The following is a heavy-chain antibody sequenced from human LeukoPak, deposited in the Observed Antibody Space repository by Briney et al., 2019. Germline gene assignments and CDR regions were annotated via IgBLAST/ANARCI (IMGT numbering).Heavy chain of an antibody. Sequence: ASVKVSCKASGHTFTSYGISWARQAPGQGLEWMGWISAYNGNTNYAQKLQGRVTMTTDTSTSTAYMELRSLRSDDTAVYYCARDVARYCSGGSCYPLPPKVLSWFDPWGQGTLVTVSS. J-gene: IGHJ5*02. CDR2: ISAYNGNT. CDR1: GHTFTSYG. V-gene: IGHV1-18*01. D-gene: IGHD2-15*01. CDR3: ARDVARYCSGGSCYPLPPKVLSWFDP.